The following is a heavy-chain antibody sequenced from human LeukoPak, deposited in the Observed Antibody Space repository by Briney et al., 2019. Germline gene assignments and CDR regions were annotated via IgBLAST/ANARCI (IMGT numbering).Heavy chain of an antibody. CDR2: ISGSGGST. V-gene: IGHV3-23*01. J-gene: IGHJ4*02. Sequence: PGGSLRLSCAASGFTFSSYAMSWVRQAPGKGLEWVSAISGSGGSTYYADSVKGRFTISRDNSKNTLYLQMNSLRAEDTAVYYCAAISSSSPGFDYWGQGTLVTVSS. CDR1: GFTFSSYA. CDR3: AAISSSSPGFDY. D-gene: IGHD6-6*01.